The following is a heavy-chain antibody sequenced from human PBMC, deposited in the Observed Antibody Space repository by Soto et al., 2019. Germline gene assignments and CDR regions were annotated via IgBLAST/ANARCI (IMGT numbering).Heavy chain of an antibody. CDR3: ARDRADTAMVNPEYYYYYGMDV. Sequence: HPGGSLRLSCAASGFTFSSYGMHWVRQAPGKGLEWVAVIWYDGSNKYYADSVKGRFTISRDNSKNTLYLQMNSLRAEDTAVYYCARDRADTAMVNPEYYYYYGMDVWGQGTTVTVSS. V-gene: IGHV3-33*01. CDR2: IWYDGSNK. CDR1: GFTFSSYG. J-gene: IGHJ6*02. D-gene: IGHD5-18*01.